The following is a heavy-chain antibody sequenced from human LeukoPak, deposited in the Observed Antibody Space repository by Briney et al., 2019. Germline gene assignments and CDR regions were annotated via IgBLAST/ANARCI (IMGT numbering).Heavy chain of an antibody. CDR3: ASDLGADSSGIYYYYGMDV. J-gene: IGHJ6*02. D-gene: IGHD3-22*01. Sequence: GGSLRLSCAASGFTFSSYWMSWVRQAPGKGLEWVANIKQDGSEKYYVDSVKGRFTISRDNAKNSLYLQMNSLRAEDTAVYYCASDLGADSSGIYYYYGMDVWGQGTTVTVSS. V-gene: IGHV3-7*03. CDR2: IKQDGSEK. CDR1: GFTFSSYW.